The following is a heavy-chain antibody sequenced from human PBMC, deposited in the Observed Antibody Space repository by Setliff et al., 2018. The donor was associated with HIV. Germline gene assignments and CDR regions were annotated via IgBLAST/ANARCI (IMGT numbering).Heavy chain of an antibody. CDR1: GYPFTNFG. Sequence: ASVKVSCKASGYPFTNFGVSWVRQAPGQGLEWMAWINVYNGDTNFALKFQGRVTMTKDTSTRTAYMELKRLKSDDTAVYFCARDNRFDYNSGWPLDYWGQGTLVTVSS. CDR2: INVYNGDT. J-gene: IGHJ4*02. CDR3: ARDNRFDYNSGWPLDY. D-gene: IGHD6-19*01. V-gene: IGHV1-18*01.